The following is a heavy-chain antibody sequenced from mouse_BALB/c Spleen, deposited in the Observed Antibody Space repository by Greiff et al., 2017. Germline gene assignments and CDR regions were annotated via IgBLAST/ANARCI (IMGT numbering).Heavy chain of an antibody. CDR2: INSNGGST. CDR1: GFTFSSYY. D-gene: IGHD4-1*01. Sequence: EVHLVESGGGLVKLGGSLKLSCAASGFTFSSYYMSWVRQTPEKRLELVAAINSNGGSTYYPDTVKGRFTISRDNAKNTLYLQMSSLKSEDTALYYCARLGRYFDYWGQGTTLTVSS. V-gene: IGHV5-6-2*01. CDR3: ARLGRYFDY. J-gene: IGHJ2*01.